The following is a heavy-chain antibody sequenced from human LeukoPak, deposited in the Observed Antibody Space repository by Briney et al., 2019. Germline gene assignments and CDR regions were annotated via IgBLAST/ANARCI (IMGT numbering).Heavy chain of an antibody. D-gene: IGHD4-17*01. CDR3: ARVRAYGDYSFDY. Sequence: GGSLRLSCAASGFTFSSYWMHWVRQAPGKGLEWVSYISSSGSTIYYADSVKGRFTISRDNAKNSLYLQMNSLRAEDTAVYYCARVRAYGDYSFDYWGQGTLVTVSS. V-gene: IGHV3-48*04. CDR1: GFTFSSYW. CDR2: ISSSGSTI. J-gene: IGHJ4*02.